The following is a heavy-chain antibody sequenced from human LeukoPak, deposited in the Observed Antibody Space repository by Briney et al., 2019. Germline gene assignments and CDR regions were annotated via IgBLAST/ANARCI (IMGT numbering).Heavy chain of an antibody. CDR3: AREGLGYCSGGSCYSVYWPWNYYYYYMDV. D-gene: IGHD2-15*01. V-gene: IGHV4-39*02. Sequence: SETLSLTCTVSGASISSSTDYWGWIRQPPGKGLEWIANIYYSGSTYYNPSLKSRVTISVDTSKNKFSLQLNSVTPEDTAVYYCAREGLGYCSGGSCYSVYWPWNYYYYYMDVWGKGTTVTVSS. J-gene: IGHJ6*03. CDR2: IYYSGST. CDR1: GASISSSTDY.